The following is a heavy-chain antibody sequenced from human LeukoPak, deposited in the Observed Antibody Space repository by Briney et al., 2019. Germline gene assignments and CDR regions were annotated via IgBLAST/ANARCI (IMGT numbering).Heavy chain of an antibody. Sequence: SETLSLTCAVSGGSISGYYWSWIRQPPGKGPEWIGYIYYSGSTNYNPSLKSRVTISVDTSKNQFSLKMNSVTAADTAVYYCARLASSGWSHCDYWGQGTLVTVSS. V-gene: IGHV4-59*08. J-gene: IGHJ4*02. CDR3: ARLASSGWSHCDY. CDR1: GGSISGYY. D-gene: IGHD6-19*01. CDR2: IYYSGST.